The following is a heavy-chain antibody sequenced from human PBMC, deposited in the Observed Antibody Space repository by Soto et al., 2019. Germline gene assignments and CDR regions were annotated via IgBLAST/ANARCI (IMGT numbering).Heavy chain of an antibody. CDR3: AKAVPEDIGVVPAAMLH. Sequence: EVQLVESGGGLVQPGRSLRLSCAASGFTFDAYAMHWVRQAPGKGLEWVSGISWNSGSIGYADSVKGRFTISRDNAKNSLYLQMNSLRAEDTALYYCAKAVPEDIGVVPAAMLHWGQGTLVTVSS. CDR2: ISWNSGSI. D-gene: IGHD2-2*01. CDR1: GFTFDAYA. V-gene: IGHV3-9*01. J-gene: IGHJ4*02.